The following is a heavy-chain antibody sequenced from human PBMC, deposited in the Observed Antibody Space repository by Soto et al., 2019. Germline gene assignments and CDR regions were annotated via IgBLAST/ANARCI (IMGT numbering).Heavy chain of an antibody. D-gene: IGHD6-19*01. CDR3: ARDLQAVAGTGVDY. V-gene: IGHV3-30-3*01. Sequence: QVQLVESGGGVVQPGRSLRLSCAASGFTFSSYAMHWVRQAPGKGLEWVAVISYDGSNKYYADSVKGRFTISRDNSKNKLYLQMNSLRAEDTAVYYCARDLQAVAGTGVDYWGQGTLVTVSS. CDR1: GFTFSSYA. CDR2: ISYDGSNK. J-gene: IGHJ4*02.